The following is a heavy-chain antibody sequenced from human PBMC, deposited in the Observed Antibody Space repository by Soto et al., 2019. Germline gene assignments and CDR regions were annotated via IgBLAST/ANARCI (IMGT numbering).Heavy chain of an antibody. V-gene: IGHV3-23*01. Sequence: EVQLLESGGGLVQPGGSLRLSCAASGFTFSSYAMTWVRQAPGKGLEWVSVISGSGGSAQYADSVRGRFTISRDNAWDTVYLHMNSLSVEDTAIYYCAKDLISSGWSTWFDPRGQGTLVTVSS. CDR3: AKDLISSGWSTWFDP. J-gene: IGHJ5*02. D-gene: IGHD6-19*01. CDR2: ISGSGGSA. CDR1: GFTFSSYA.